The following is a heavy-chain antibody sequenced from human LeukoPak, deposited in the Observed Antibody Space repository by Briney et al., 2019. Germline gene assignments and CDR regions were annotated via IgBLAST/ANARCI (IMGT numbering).Heavy chain of an antibody. D-gene: IGHD3-10*01. V-gene: IGHV4-34*01. CDR1: GGSFSGYY. J-gene: IGHJ5*02. CDR3: ATRGITMVRGVWFDP. CDR2: INHSGST. Sequence: PSETLSLTCAVYGGSFSGYYWRWIRQPPGKGLEWIGEINHSGSTNYNPSLKSRVTISVDTSKNQFSLKLSSVTAADTAVYYCATRGITMVRGVWFDPWGQGTLVSVSS.